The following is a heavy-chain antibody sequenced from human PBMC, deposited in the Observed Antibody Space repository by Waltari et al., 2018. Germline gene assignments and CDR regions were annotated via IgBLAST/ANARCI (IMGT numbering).Heavy chain of an antibody. CDR1: GFTFSRHW. CDR2: INGDGSST. CDR3: ARVGIRGSGYYRGVDF. D-gene: IGHD3-22*01. J-gene: IGHJ4*02. Sequence: EVQLVESGGGLVQPGGSLRLSCAASGFTFSRHWMPWVRQAPGKGLVWVSRINGDGSSTSDADSVKGRFTSSRDNAKNTLYLQMNNLRAEDTAVYYCARVGIRGSGYYRGVDFWGQGTLVTVSS. V-gene: IGHV3-74*01.